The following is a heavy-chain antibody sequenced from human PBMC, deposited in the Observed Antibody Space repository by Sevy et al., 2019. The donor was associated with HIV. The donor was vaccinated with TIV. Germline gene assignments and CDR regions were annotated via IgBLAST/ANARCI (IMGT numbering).Heavy chain of an antibody. J-gene: IGHJ6*02. V-gene: IGHV3-53*01. Sequence: GGSLRLSCAASGFTVSSNYMSWVRQAPGKGLEWVSVIYSGGSTYYADSVKGRFTISRDNSKNTLYLQMNSLRAEDTAGYFCARAPGYYYGSGSYYYGMDVWGQGTTVTVSS. CDR3: ARAPGYYYGSGSYYYGMDV. CDR2: IYSGGST. CDR1: GFTVSSNY. D-gene: IGHD3-10*01.